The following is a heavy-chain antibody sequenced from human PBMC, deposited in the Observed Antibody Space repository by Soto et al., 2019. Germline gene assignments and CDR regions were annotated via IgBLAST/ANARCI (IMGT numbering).Heavy chain of an antibody. V-gene: IGHV3-74*01. CDR3: VRGTNGWRGMDY. D-gene: IGHD2-8*01. CDR2: ITEDGSGT. J-gene: IGHJ4*02. CDR1: GFTFSSYA. Sequence: PGGSLRLSCAASGFTFSSYAMSWVRQAPGKGPEWVSRITEDGSGTTYAGSVKGRFTVTRDNAKNTMYLQMSGLGAEDTAVYHCVRGTNGWRGMDYWGQGTLVTVSS.